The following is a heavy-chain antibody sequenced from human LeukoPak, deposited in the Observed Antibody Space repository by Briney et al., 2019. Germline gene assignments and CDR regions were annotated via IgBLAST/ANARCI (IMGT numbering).Heavy chain of an antibody. CDR2: ISGSGGST. D-gene: IGHD3-10*01. V-gene: IGHV3-23*01. Sequence: PSGTLSLTCAVSGGSISSSNWWSWVRQPPGKGLEWVSAISGSGGSTYYADSVKGRFTISRDNSKNTLFLQMNSLRAEDTAVYYCAKDRYYASGSPTRHYYGMDVWGQGTTVTVSS. J-gene: IGHJ6*02. CDR1: GGSISSSN. CDR3: AKDRYYASGSPTRHYYGMDV.